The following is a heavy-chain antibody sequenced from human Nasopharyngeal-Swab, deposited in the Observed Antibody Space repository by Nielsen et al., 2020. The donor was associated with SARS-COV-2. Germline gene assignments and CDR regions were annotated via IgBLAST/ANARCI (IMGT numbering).Heavy chain of an antibody. CDR2: ISYDGSNK. Sequence: GGSLRLSCAASGFTFSSYAMHWVRQAPGKGLEWVAVISYDGSNKYYADSVKGRFTISRDNSKNTLYLQMNSLRSDDTAVYYCARESRSGYSSGWYNYWGQGTLVTVSS. D-gene: IGHD6-19*01. V-gene: IGHV3-30-3*01. CDR3: ARESRSGYSSGWYNY. J-gene: IGHJ4*02. CDR1: GFTFSSYA.